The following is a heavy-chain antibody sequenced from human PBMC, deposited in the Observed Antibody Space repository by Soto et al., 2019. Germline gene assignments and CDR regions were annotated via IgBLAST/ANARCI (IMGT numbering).Heavy chain of an antibody. D-gene: IGHD3-3*01. J-gene: IGHJ4*02. Sequence: SETLSLTCTVSGGSISTYYWSWVRQPPGKGLEWIGYIYYSGSTNYNPSLKSRVTISVDTSKNQFSLKLSSVSAADTAVYYCARDGSRYDFWSGPYYFDYWGQGTLVTVSS. CDR3: ARDGSRYDFWSGPYYFDY. V-gene: IGHV4-59*13. CDR1: GGSISTYY. CDR2: IYYSGST.